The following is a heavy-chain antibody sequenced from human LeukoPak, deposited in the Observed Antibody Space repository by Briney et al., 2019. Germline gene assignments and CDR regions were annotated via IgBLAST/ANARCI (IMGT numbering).Heavy chain of an antibody. CDR2: ISGRGGYI. Sequence: PGGSLRLSCAASGLTFSGYSMNWVRQAPGKGLEWVSSISGRGGYIFYADSVKGRFTISSDNAKNSLYPQMNSLRVEDTAVYYCGRDKGDGSYYGMDVWGQGTTVIVSS. CDR1: GLTFSGYS. CDR3: GRDKGDGSYYGMDV. J-gene: IGHJ6*02. V-gene: IGHV3-21*01. D-gene: IGHD5-24*01.